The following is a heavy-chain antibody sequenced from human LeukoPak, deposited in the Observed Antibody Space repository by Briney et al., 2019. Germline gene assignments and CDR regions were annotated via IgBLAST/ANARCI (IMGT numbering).Heavy chain of an antibody. CDR3: VRDNYGVDH. CDR2: ITSDGSST. D-gene: IGHD3-10*01. J-gene: IGHJ4*02. V-gene: IGHV3-74*01. Sequence: GGSLRLSCAASGFTFNRYWMQWVRQAPGKGLVWVSHITSDGSSTSYADSVKGRFTTSRDNAKSTLYLQMNSLRAEDTAVHYCVRDNYGVDHWGQGTLVTVSS. CDR1: GFTFNRYW.